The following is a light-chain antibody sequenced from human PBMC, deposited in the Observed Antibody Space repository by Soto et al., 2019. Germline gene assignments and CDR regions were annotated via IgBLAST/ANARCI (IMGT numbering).Light chain of an antibody. V-gene: IGLV2-23*01. J-gene: IGLJ1*01. CDR3: CSYAGVNTYV. CDR2: EGS. Sequence: QPALTQPASVSGSPGQSITISCTGTSSVVGTYNLVSWYQQQPGKAPKLMIYEGSKRPSGVSNRFSGSKSGNTASLTISGLQAEDEADYYCCSYAGVNTYVFGTGTKVTVL. CDR1: SSVVGTYNL.